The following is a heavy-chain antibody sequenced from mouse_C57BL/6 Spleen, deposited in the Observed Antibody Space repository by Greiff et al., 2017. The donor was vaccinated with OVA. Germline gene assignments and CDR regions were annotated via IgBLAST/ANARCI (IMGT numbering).Heavy chain of an antibody. J-gene: IGHJ4*01. Sequence: QVQLQQPGAELVKPGASVKMSCKASGYTFTSYWITWVKQRPGQGLEWIGDIYPGSGSTNYNEKFKSKATLTVDKSSSTAYMQLSSLTSEDSAVYYCARWGPRSIDYWGQGTSVTVSS. CDR1: GYTFTSYW. CDR3: ARWGPRSIDY. V-gene: IGHV1-55*01. CDR2: IYPGSGST.